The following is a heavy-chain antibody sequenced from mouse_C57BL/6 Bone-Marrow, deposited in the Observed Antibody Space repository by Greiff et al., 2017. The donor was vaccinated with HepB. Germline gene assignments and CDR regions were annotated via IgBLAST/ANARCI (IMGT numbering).Heavy chain of an antibody. D-gene: IGHD4-1*01. Sequence: VQLQQPGAELVRPGTSVKLSCKASGYTFTSYWMHWVKQRPGQGLEWIGVIDPSDSYTNYNQKFKGKATLTVDTSSSTAYMQLSSLTSEDSAVYYCAREGYWDPAWFAYWGQGTLVTVS. CDR3: AREGYWDPAWFAY. CDR1: GYTFTSYW. CDR2: IDPSDSYT. J-gene: IGHJ3*01. V-gene: IGHV1-59*01.